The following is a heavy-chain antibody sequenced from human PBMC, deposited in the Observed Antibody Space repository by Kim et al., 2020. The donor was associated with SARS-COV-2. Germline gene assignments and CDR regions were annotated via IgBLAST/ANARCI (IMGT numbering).Heavy chain of an antibody. CDR2: TYYRSKWYN. D-gene: IGHD6-19*01. Sequence: SQTLSLTCAISGDSVSSNSAAWNWIRQSPSRGLEWLGRTYYRSKWYNDYAVSVKSRITINPDTSKNQFSLQLNSVTPEDTAVYYCAREKQWLVQRSYYYYYGMDVWGQGTTVTVSS. V-gene: IGHV6-1*01. CDR3: AREKQWLVQRSYYYYYGMDV. J-gene: IGHJ6*02. CDR1: GDSVSSNSAA.